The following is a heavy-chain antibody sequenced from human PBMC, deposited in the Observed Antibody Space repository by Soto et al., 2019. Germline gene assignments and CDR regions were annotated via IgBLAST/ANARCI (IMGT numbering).Heavy chain of an antibody. Sequence: QVQLVESGGGVVQPGRSLRLSCAASGFTFSSYGMHWVRQAPGKGLEWVAVIWYDGSNKYYADSVKGRFTISRDNSKNTLYLQMNSLRAEDTAVYYCAVSNYPFDAFDIWGQGTMVTVSS. CDR3: AVSNYPFDAFDI. D-gene: IGHD4-4*01. CDR1: GFTFSSYG. V-gene: IGHV3-33*01. J-gene: IGHJ3*02. CDR2: IWYDGSNK.